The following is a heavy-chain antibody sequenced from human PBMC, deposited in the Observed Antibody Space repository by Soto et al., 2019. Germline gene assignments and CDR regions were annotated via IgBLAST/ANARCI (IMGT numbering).Heavy chain of an antibody. Sequence: EVQLLESGGGLVQPGGSLRLSCVASGFTFSNYFMNWVRQAPGKGLQWVSDISSRDGRTHYTDSVRGRFTISRDNSKNTLYLQMNRLRAEDTAVYYCAKDLHWYGMDVWGQGTTVTVSS. J-gene: IGHJ6*02. CDR1: GFTFSNYF. CDR2: ISSRDGRT. D-gene: IGHD2-8*02. CDR3: AKDLHWYGMDV. V-gene: IGHV3-23*01.